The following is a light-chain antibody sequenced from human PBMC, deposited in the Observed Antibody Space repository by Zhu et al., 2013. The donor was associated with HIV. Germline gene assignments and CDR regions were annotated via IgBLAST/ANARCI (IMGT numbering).Light chain of an antibody. V-gene: IGKV1-17*01. CDR2: AAS. CDR1: QSISSY. CDR3: LQSNSYPRT. J-gene: IGKJ2*02. Sequence: DIQMTQSPSSLSASVGDRVTITCRASQSISSYLNWYQQKPGKAPKLLIYAASSLQSGVPSRFSGSGSGTDFTLTISSLQPEDFATYYCLQSNSYPRTFGQGTQAGDQT.